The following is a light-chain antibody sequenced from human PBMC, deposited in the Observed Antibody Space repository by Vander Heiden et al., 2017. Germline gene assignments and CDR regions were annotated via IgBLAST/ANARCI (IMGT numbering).Light chain of an antibody. V-gene: IGLV2-8*01. CDR2: EVT. Sequence: QSALSQPPSASGSPRQSVTVSCTGTSRDVGGYKYVSWYQQHPGKAPKLMIYEVTKGPSGVPDRFSGSKSGNTASLTVSGLQAEDEADYYCISYAGSNNLVFGGGTKLTVL. CDR1: SRDVGGYKY. CDR3: ISYAGSNNLV. J-gene: IGLJ2*01.